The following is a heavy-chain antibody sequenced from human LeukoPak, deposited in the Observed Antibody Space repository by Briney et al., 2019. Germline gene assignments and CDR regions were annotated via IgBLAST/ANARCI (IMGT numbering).Heavy chain of an antibody. CDR2: LNWNGGRT. V-gene: IGHV3-20*04. CDR1: GFKFDDHG. CDR3: AKDRSFIGLDI. Sequence: GGSLRLSCAASGFKFDDHGMSWVRQVPGKGLEWVSGLNWNGGRTGYADSVKGRFTISRDNAKNSLYLQMNSLRAEDTAFYYCAKDRSFIGLDIWGQGTVVIVSS. D-gene: IGHD1-26*01. J-gene: IGHJ3*02.